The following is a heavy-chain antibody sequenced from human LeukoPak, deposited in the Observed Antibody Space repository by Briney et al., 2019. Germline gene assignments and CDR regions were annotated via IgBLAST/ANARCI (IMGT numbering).Heavy chain of an antibody. Sequence: GGSLRLSCAASGFTFSSYSMNWVRQAPGKGLEWVSSISSSSSYIYYADSVKGRFTISKDNAKNSLYLQMNSLRAEDTAVYYCARDGYYYDSSGYYYWGQGTLVTVSS. CDR1: GFTFSSYS. D-gene: IGHD3-22*01. V-gene: IGHV3-21*01. CDR2: ISSSSSYI. CDR3: ARDGYYYDSSGYYY. J-gene: IGHJ4*02.